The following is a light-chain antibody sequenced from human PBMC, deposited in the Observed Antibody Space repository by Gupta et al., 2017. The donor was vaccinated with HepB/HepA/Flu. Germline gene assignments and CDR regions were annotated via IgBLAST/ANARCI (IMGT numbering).Light chain of an antibody. J-gene: IGLJ3*02. CDR3: EKWAISLSAVV. V-gene: IGLV1-51*01. CDR2: DNN. Sequence: QSVLPQPPPASAAPVQKVTIPCSGSSSNIGKNYVSWYQKLPGKVNKLRGDDNNKRPSGIHDRFSGSKSGTYDNRGIPGLQTGDEAEYYCEKWAISLSAVVLGGGTKVTVL. CDR1: SSNIGKNY.